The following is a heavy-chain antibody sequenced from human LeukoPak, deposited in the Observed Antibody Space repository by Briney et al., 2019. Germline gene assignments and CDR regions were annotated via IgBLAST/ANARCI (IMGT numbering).Heavy chain of an antibody. CDR3: ARDHVAGNFDY. J-gene: IGHJ4*02. V-gene: IGHV1-2*02. Sequence: ASVKVSCKASGYAFTGYYMHWVRQAPGQGLEWMGWINPNSGGTNYAQKFQGRVTMTRDTSIGTAYMELSRLRSDDTAVYYCARDHVAGNFDYWGQGTLVTVSS. CDR2: INPNSGGT. CDR1: GYAFTGYY. D-gene: IGHD6-19*01.